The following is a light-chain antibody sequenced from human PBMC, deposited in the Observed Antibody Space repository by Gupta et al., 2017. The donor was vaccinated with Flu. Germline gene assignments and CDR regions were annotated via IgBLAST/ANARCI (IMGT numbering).Light chain of an antibody. CDR3: AAWDDSRNGV. V-gene: IGLV1-44*01. J-gene: IGLJ3*02. CDR2: SKK. Sequence: RVTSSCCGSNSNNGSHPVNWYQQRPGTAPILLIYSKKARPSGVPDRFSGSKSGASASLAISGLQAEDEDDYYGAAWDDSRNGVFGGGTKLTVL. CDR1: NSNNGSHP.